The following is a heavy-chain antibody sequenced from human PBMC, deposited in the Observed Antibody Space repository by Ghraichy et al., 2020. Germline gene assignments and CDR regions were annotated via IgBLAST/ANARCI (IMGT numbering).Heavy chain of an antibody. Sequence: ASVKVSCKASGYTFTDNYMHWVRQAPGQGLEWMGRINPNSGGAYYAQKFQGRVTMTRDRSTSTADMELSGLRSDDTAVYYCARGIAAAGIYYYGMDVWGQGTTVTVSS. CDR2: INPNSGGA. J-gene: IGHJ6*02. V-gene: IGHV1-2*06. D-gene: IGHD6-13*01. CDR3: ARGIAAAGIYYYGMDV. CDR1: GYTFTDNY.